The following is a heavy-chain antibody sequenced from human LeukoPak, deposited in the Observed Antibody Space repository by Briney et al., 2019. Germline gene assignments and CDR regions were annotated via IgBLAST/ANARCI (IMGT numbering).Heavy chain of an antibody. D-gene: IGHD1-20*01. CDR2: INEDGSAK. CDR3: ARLLAYNSGGEAFGH. J-gene: IGHJ4*02. Sequence: SGGSLRLSCAASGFTFRTYWMSWVRQAPGKGLEWVANINEDGSAKYYLGSVKGRFTISRDNAKNSLYLQMNSLRAEDTAVYYCARLLAYNSGGEAFGHWGQGTLVTVSS. V-gene: IGHV3-7*01. CDR1: GFTFRTYW.